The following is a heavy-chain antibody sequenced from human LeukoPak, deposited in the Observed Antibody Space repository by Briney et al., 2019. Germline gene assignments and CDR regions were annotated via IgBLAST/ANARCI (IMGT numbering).Heavy chain of an antibody. Sequence: ASVKVSCKASGYTFSGYFVHWVRQAPGQGLEWMGRINAGSGDTEFAQKFQGRVTMTRDTFVSTAYMEVSGLTSDDTVMYYCARDLSSTPNWELDHWGQGTLVTVSP. CDR1: GYTFSGYF. D-gene: IGHD1-1*01. V-gene: IGHV1-2*05. J-gene: IGHJ4*02. CDR3: ARDLSSTPNWELDH. CDR2: INAGSGDT.